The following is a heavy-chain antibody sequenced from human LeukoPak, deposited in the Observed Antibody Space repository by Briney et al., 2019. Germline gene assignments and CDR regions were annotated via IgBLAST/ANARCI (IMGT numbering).Heavy chain of an antibody. V-gene: IGHV4-59*01. CDR3: ARVGDSSGYYYYFDY. D-gene: IGHD3-22*01. CDR2: IYYSGST. CDR1: GFTFSSYA. Sequence: PGGSLRLSCAASGFTFSSYAMSWIRQPPGKGLEWIGYIYYSGSTNYKPSLKSRVTISVDTSKNQFSLRLRSVTAADTAVYYCARVGDSSGYYYYFDYWGQGTLVTVSS. J-gene: IGHJ4*02.